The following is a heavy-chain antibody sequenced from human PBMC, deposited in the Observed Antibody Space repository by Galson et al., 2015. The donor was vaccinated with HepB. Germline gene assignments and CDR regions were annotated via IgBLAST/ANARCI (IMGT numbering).Heavy chain of an antibody. D-gene: IGHD3-3*01. CDR3: AREKFFTYYFDY. CDR1: GYTFTTYN. V-gene: IGHV1-46*01. J-gene: IGHJ4*02. CDR2: IGPSDGAV. Sequence: SVKVSCKATGYTFTTYNIQWVRQAPGQGLEWMGRIGPSDGAVHYAQEFQGRVTMTRDTSTSTVYMDLSSLASEDTAVYYCAREKFFTYYFDYWGQGTLVTVSS.